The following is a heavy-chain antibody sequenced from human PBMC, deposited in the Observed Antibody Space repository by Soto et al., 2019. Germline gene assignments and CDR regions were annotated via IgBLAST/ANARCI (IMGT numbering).Heavy chain of an antibody. Sequence: QVQLVQSGAEVKKPGSSVKVSCKASGGTFSSYASSWVRQAPGQGLEWMGGIIPIFGTANYAQKFQGRVTITADESTSIAYMELISLRSEDTAVYYCARENELAAAGSQNYYYYGMDVWGQGTKVTVSS. CDR1: GGTFSSYA. CDR2: IIPIFGTA. V-gene: IGHV1-69*01. D-gene: IGHD6-13*01. CDR3: ARENELAAAGSQNYYYYGMDV. J-gene: IGHJ6*02.